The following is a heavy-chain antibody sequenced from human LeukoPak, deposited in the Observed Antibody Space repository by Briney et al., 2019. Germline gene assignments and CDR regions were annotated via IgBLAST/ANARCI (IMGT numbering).Heavy chain of an antibody. CDR1: GFTFSSYA. CDR3: AKEAGITMIVVVITTPDFDY. V-gene: IGHV3-23*01. CDR2: ISGSGGST. D-gene: IGHD3-22*01. J-gene: IGHJ4*02. Sequence: PGGSLRLSCAASGFTFSSYAMSWVRQAPGKGLEWVSAISGSGGSTYYADSVKGRFTISRDNSKNTLYLQMNSLRAEDTAVYYCAKEAGITMIVVVITTPDFDYWGQGTLVTVSS.